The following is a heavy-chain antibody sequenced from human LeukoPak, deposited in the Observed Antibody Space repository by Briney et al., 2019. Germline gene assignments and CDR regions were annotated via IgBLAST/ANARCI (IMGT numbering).Heavy chain of an antibody. Sequence: ASVKVSCKASGYTFRSYGLSWVRQAPGQGLEWLGWISAYNGETRYEQNFQGRVTLTTDTSTTTAYMELRSLRSDDTAVYYCAREVVVAESGWFDPWGQGTLVTVSS. V-gene: IGHV1-18*01. CDR1: GYTFRSYG. D-gene: IGHD2-15*01. CDR2: ISAYNGET. J-gene: IGHJ5*02. CDR3: AREVVVAESGWFDP.